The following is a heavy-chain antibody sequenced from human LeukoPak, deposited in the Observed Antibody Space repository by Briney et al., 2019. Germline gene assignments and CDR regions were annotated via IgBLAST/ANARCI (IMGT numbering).Heavy chain of an antibody. CDR3: ARGDSSSWYVFDY. J-gene: IGHJ4*02. V-gene: IGHV3-21*06. CDR1: GFTFSSYS. CDR2: ISSSSSYI. Sequence: GGSLRLSCAASGFTFSSYSMHWVRQAPGKGLEWVSSISSSSSYIYYADSVKGRFTISRDNAKSSLYLQMNSLRAEDTAVYYCARGDSSSWYVFDYWGQGTLVTVSS. D-gene: IGHD6-13*01.